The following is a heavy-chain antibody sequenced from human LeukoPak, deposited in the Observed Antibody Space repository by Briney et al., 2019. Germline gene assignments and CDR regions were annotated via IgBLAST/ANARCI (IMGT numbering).Heavy chain of an antibody. D-gene: IGHD3-22*01. Sequence: SSETLSLTCTVSGGSISSYYWSWIRQPPGKGLEWIGYIYYSGSTNYNPSLKSRVTISVDTSKNQFSLKLSSVTAADTAVYYCARVTDYYDSSGYYYWFDPWGQGTLVTVSS. CDR2: IYYSGST. CDR3: ARVTDYYDSSGYYYWFDP. V-gene: IGHV4-59*01. J-gene: IGHJ5*02. CDR1: GGSISSYY.